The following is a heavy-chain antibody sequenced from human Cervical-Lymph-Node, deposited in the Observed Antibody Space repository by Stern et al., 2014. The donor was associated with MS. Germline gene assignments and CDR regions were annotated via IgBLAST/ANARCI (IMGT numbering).Heavy chain of an antibody. CDR3: ARRHCSSRRCGWFDP. V-gene: IGHV5-51*01. J-gene: IGHJ5*02. CDR2: INPGDSDT. D-gene: IGHD2-2*01. Sequence: VQLVQSGAEVKKPGESLKISCKGSGYSFTSYWTGWVRQMPGKGLEWMGIINPGDSDTRYSPSFQGQVTISADKSISTAYLQWSSLKASDTAMYYCARRHCSSRRCGWFDPWGQGTLVTVSS. CDR1: GYSFTSYW.